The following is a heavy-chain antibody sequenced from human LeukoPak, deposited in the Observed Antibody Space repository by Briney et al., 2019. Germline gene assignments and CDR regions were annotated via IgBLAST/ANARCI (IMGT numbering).Heavy chain of an antibody. V-gene: IGHV4-38-2*02. D-gene: IGHD3-3*01. CDR3: ARDLFPITIFGVVSEDDAFDI. Sequence: SETLSLTCSLSSDSFSRYDWSWVRQPPGKGLEWIGSIYDSGSTYYNPSLKSRVTLSVDTSKNQFSLKLSSVTAADTAVYYCARDLFPITIFGVVSEDDAFDIWGQGTMVTVSS. CDR2: IYDSGST. CDR1: SDSFSRYD. J-gene: IGHJ3*02.